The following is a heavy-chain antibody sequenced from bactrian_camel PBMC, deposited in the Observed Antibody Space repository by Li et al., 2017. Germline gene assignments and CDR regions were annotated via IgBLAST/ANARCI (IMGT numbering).Heavy chain of an antibody. J-gene: IGHJ4*01. CDR1: GFTFSTYW. Sequence: HVQLVESGGGLVQPGGSLRLSCTGPGFTFSTYWMYWVRQAPGKGLEWVSAINRGGGLSYYADSVKDRFTISRDNAKNTLYLQLSSLKTEDTAIYYCANVLTYGGTWYPGAFRNWGQGTQVTVST. CDR2: INRGGGLS. V-gene: IGHV3S1*01. CDR3: ANVLTYGGTWYPGAFRN. D-gene: IGHD6*01.